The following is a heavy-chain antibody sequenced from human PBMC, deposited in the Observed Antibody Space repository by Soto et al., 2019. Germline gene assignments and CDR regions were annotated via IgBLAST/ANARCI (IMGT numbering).Heavy chain of an antibody. J-gene: IGHJ5*02. CDR2: IVPIHDTT. D-gene: IGHD3-3*01. CDR1: RGTFSNYA. Sequence: QVQLVQTGAEVKRPGSSVNVSCTASRGTFSNYAILWVRQAPGQGLEWMGGIVPIHDTTDYAQKFQGRVTITADEPSSTAYMELRSLRSEDTAVYYCAADYDGLLSWGQGTLDTVSS. CDR3: AADYDGLLS. V-gene: IGHV1-69*01.